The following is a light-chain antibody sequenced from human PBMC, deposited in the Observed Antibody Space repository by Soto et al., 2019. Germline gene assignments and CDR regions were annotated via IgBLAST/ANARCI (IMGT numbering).Light chain of an antibody. CDR3: AAWDDSLEVV. J-gene: IGLJ2*01. Sequence: QSVLTQPPSASGTPGQRVTISCSGSSSNIGSNTVNWYQQLPGTAPKLLIYSNKPRPSGVPDRFSGSKSGTSASLAISGLQSEDEADYYCAAWDDSLEVVFGGGTQLTVL. CDR2: SNK. CDR1: SSNIGSNT. V-gene: IGLV1-44*01.